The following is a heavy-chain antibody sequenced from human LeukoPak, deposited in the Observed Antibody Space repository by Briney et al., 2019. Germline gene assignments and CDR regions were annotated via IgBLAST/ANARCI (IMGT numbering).Heavy chain of an antibody. CDR2: ISGGGTTT. Sequence: AGGSLRLSCAASVFTLSSHAMIWVRQAPGKGLEWVSAISGGGTTTYYADSVKGRFTISRDNSKDTVYLQMNILRAKDTAVYSCAKLSLHGSGLSDSWGQGTLVTVSS. CDR3: AKLSLHGSGLSDS. J-gene: IGHJ4*02. D-gene: IGHD6-19*01. CDR1: VFTLSSHA. V-gene: IGHV3-23*01.